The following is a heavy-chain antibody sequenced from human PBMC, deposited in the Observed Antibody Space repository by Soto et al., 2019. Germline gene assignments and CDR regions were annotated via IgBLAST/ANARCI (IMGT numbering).Heavy chain of an antibody. D-gene: IGHD2-2*01. V-gene: IGHV3-23*01. CDR3: AKKPGYQRNYMDV. Sequence: GGSLRLSCGASGFTFTNYAMSWARQAPGKGLEWVATIRIGGSSTYYADSVKGRFTISRDNSKDTLYLQMNSLRAEDTAIYYCAKKPGYQRNYMDVWGKGTTVTVSS. J-gene: IGHJ6*03. CDR2: IRIGGSST. CDR1: GFTFTNYA.